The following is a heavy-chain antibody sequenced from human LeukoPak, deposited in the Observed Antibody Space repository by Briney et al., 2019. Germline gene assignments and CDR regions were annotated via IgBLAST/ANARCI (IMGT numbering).Heavy chain of an antibody. J-gene: IGHJ4*02. Sequence: GGSLRLSCAASGFTFSSHWMTWVRQAPGKGPEWVASINKDGSEQYYVDSVKGRFTISRDNAKNSLSLQMNSLRAEDTAVYFCAKRGVVIRVILVGFHKEANYFDSWGQGALVTVSS. CDR3: AKRGVVIRVILVGFHKEANYFDS. CDR1: GFTFSSHW. V-gene: IGHV3-7*03. CDR2: INKDGSEQ. D-gene: IGHD3-22*01.